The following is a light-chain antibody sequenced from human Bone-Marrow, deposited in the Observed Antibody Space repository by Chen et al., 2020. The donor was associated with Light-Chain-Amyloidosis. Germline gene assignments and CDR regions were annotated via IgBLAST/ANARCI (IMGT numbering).Light chain of an antibody. CDR2: KSS. J-gene: IGKJ4*01. CDR3: QQYNSYSPLT. CDR1: QTISSW. V-gene: IGKV1-5*03. Sequence: DIQMTQSPSTLSASVGDRVTITCRASQTISSWLAWYQQKPGKAPKLLIYKSSSLASGVPSRFSGSGSGTEFTLTISRLQPDDSATYYCQQYNSYSPLTFGGGTKVEIK.